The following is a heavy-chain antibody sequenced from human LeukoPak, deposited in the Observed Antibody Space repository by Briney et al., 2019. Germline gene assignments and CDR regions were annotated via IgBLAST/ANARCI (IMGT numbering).Heavy chain of an antibody. D-gene: IGHD4-11*01. CDR1: GGSISSGDYY. CDR3: ARVLGGPTTDNWFDP. V-gene: IGHV4-30-4*08. Sequence: SETLSLTCTVSGGSISSGDYYWSWIRQPPGKGLEWIGYIYYSGSTYYNPSLRSRVTISVDTSKNQFPLKLSSVTAADTAVYYCARVLGGPTTDNWFDPWGQGTLVTVSS. J-gene: IGHJ5*02. CDR2: IYYSGST.